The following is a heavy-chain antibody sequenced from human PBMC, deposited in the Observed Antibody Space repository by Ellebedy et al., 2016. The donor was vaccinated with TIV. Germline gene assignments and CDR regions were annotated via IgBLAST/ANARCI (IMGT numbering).Heavy chain of an antibody. J-gene: IGHJ4*02. CDR3: ARDGGSYPFYSFDF. CDR1: GFTFGSYG. Sequence: GESLKISCAASGFTFGSYGMHWVRQSPGKGLEWVAVISYDGSNKYYADSVKGRFTISRDTSKNSLSLQMNSLRPDDTAVYYCARDGGSYPFYSFDFWGQGTLVTVSS. V-gene: IGHV3-30*03. D-gene: IGHD1-26*01. CDR2: ISYDGSNK.